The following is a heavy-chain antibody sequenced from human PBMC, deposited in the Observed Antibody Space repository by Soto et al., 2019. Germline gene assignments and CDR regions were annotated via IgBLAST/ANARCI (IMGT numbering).Heavy chain of an antibody. J-gene: IGHJ4*02. V-gene: IGHV4-59*12. CDR3: ARTYDSNGYANEFDS. D-gene: IGHD3-22*01. CDR2: IYDNGIT. Sequence: QVVLQESGPGLVKPSETLSLTCSVSGRSITSYYWSWVRQPPGKGLEWIGYIYDNGITSQNPSLKSRVTMSADTSQNQHSLKLTSVTGADTAVYFCARTYDSNGYANEFDSWGQGILVTVTS. CDR1: GRSITSYY.